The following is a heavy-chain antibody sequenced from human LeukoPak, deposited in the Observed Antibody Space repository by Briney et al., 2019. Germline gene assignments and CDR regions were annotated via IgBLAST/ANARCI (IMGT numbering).Heavy chain of an antibody. CDR1: GGSFSGYY. J-gene: IGHJ4*02. D-gene: IGHD3-22*01. V-gene: IGHV4-34*01. Sequence: SETLSLTCAVYGGSFSGYYWSWIRQPPGKGLEWIGSIYHSGSTYYNPSLKSRVTISVDTSKNQFSLKLSSVTAADTAVYYCAREGVYYYDSSGYYRPPFDYWGQGTLVTVSS. CDR3: AREGVYYYDSSGYYRPPFDY. CDR2: IYHSGST.